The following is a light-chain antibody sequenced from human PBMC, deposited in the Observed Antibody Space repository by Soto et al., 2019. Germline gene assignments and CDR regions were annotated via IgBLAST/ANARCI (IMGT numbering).Light chain of an antibody. V-gene: IGKV3-20*01. Sequence: EIVLTQSPGTLSLSPGERATLSCRASQSVSSNYLSWYQQKPGQAPRLLIYGASSRATGIPDRFSGSGSGTDFTLIISRLEPEDFAVYDCQQYGSSPLYTFGQGTKLEIK. J-gene: IGKJ2*01. CDR3: QQYGSSPLYT. CDR1: QSVSSNY. CDR2: GAS.